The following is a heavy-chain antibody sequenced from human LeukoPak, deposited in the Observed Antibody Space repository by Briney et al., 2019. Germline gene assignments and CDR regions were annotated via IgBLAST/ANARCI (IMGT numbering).Heavy chain of an antibody. CDR2: ISSSSSYI. Sequence: GGSLRLSCAASGFTFSSYSMNWVRQAPGKGLEWVSSISSSSSYIHYADSVKGRFTVSRDNAKNSLYLQMNSLRAEDTAVYYCARDYVWGSYRLFAFDIWGQGTMVTVSS. CDR3: ARDYVWGSYRLFAFDI. V-gene: IGHV3-21*01. J-gene: IGHJ3*02. D-gene: IGHD3-16*02. CDR1: GFTFSSYS.